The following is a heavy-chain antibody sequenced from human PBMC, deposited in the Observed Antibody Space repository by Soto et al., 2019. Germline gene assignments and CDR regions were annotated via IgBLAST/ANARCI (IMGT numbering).Heavy chain of an antibody. CDR2: IYPGDSDT. Sequence: SGWVRQMPGKGLEWMGIIYPGDSDTRYSPSFQGQVTISADKSISTAYLQWSSLKASDTAMYYCGRQHSGMAGWGQRTTVPVS. V-gene: IGHV5-51*01. J-gene: IGHJ6*02. CDR3: GRQHSGMAG.